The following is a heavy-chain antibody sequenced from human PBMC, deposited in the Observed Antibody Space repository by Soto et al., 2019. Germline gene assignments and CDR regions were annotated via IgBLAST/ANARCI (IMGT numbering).Heavy chain of an antibody. V-gene: IGHV1-18*01. D-gene: IGHD3-10*01. J-gene: IGHJ6*02. CDR3: ARDGRFGELLTHYYYYGMDV. Sequence: QVQLVQSGAEVKKPGASVKVSCKASGYTFTSYGISWVRQAPGQGLEWMGWISAYNGNTNYAQKLQGRVTMTTDTSTSTAYRELGSLRSDDTAVYYCARDGRFGELLTHYYYYGMDVWGQGTTVTVSS. CDR1: GYTFTSYG. CDR2: ISAYNGNT.